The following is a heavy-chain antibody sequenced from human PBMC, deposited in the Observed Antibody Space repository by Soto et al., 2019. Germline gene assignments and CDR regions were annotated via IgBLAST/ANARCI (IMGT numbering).Heavy chain of an antibody. CDR2: ISAYNGNT. V-gene: IGHV1-18*01. Sequence: QVQLVQSGAEVKKPGASVKVSCKASGYTFTNYGISWVRQAPGQGLEWMGWISAYNGNTKYAQKVQGRVTMTTDTSTSTAYMELRSLRSDATAVYYCARYLCSGCWFDPWGQGTLVTVSS. CDR1: GYTFTNYG. D-gene: IGHD2-15*01. CDR3: ARYLCSGCWFDP. J-gene: IGHJ5*02.